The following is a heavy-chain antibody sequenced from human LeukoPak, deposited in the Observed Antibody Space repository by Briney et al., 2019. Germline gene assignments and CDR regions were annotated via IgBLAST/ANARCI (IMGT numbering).Heavy chain of an antibody. V-gene: IGHV3-48*02. CDR3: ARAGVGEGWNIKLNF. CDR2: ISSSSSTI. J-gene: IGHJ4*02. D-gene: IGHD1/OR15-1a*01. CDR1: GFTFSSYS. Sequence: GGSLRLSCAASGFTFSSYSMNWVRQAPGKGLEWVSYISSSSSTIYYADSVKGRFTISRDNAKNSLYLQMNSLRDEDTAVYYCARAGVGEGWNIKLNFWGQGTLVTVSS.